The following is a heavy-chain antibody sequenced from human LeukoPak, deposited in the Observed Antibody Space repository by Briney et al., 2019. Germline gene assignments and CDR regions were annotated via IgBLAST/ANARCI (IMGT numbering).Heavy chain of an antibody. CDR3: VRARAGTGSDY. D-gene: IGHD6-13*01. CDR1: GFTFSSYW. V-gene: IGHV3-74*01. CDR2: INSDGSST. J-gene: IGHJ4*02. Sequence: PGGSLRPSCAASGFTFSSYWMHWVRQAPGKGLVWVSRINSDGSSTSYADSVKGRFTISRDNAKNTLYLQMNSLRAEDTAVYYCVRARAGTGSDYWGQGTLVTVSS.